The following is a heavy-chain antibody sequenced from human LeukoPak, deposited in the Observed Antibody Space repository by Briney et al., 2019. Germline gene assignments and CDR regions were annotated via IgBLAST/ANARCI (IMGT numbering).Heavy chain of an antibody. V-gene: IGHV1-2*02. D-gene: IGHD5-18*01. CDR1: GYTFTGYY. CDR3: ARWDLDTAMVTWFDP. Sequence: GASVKVSCKASGYTFTGYYMHWVRQAPGQGLEWMGWINPNSGGTNYAQKFQGRVTMTRDTSISTAYMELSRLRSDDTAVYYCARWDLDTAMVTWFDPWGQGTLVTVSS. J-gene: IGHJ5*02. CDR2: INPNSGGT.